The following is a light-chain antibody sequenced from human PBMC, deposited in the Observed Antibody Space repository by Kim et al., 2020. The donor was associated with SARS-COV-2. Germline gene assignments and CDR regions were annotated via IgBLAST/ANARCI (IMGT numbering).Light chain of an antibody. CDR1: LLAKKA. CDR2: NRN. V-gene: IGLV3-27*01. CDR3: YSAADNKGV. Sequence: SVSPGQTARITCSGDLLAKKAARLFQQKPGQAPVGLIYNRNERPSGIPERFSGSSSGTTVTLTISGAQVEDEADYYCYSAADNKGVFGGGTKRTVL. J-gene: IGLJ3*02.